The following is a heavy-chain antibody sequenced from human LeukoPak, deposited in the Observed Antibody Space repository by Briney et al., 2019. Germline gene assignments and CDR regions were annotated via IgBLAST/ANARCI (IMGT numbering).Heavy chain of an antibody. CDR3: AKDQSRSSGWMRSARYYYYMDV. D-gene: IGHD6-19*01. Sequence: GGSLRLSCAASGFTFSSYSMNWVRQAPGKGLEWVSSISSSSSYIYYADSVKGRFTISRDNAKNSLYLQMNSLRAEDTAVYYCAKDQSRSSGWMRSARYYYYMDVWGKGTTVTVSS. CDR1: GFTFSSYS. V-gene: IGHV3-21*01. CDR2: ISSSSSYI. J-gene: IGHJ6*03.